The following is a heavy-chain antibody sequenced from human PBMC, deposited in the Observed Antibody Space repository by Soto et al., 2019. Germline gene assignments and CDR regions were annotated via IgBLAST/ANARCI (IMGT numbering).Heavy chain of an antibody. Sequence: GGSLRLSCAASGFTFSSYWMHWVRQVPGKGMEWVSKIDSNGIMTDYADSVKGRFSISRDNAKNSLYLQMDSLTVEDTAVYHCASLSAPVDYWGQGTLVTVSS. J-gene: IGHJ4*01. CDR2: IDSNGIMT. CDR1: GFTFSSYW. V-gene: IGHV3-74*01. CDR3: ASLSAPVDY. D-gene: IGHD2-2*01.